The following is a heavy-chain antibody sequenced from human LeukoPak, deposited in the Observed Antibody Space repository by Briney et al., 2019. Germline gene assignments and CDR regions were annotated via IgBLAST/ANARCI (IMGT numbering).Heavy chain of an antibody. CDR2: VNPNSGGT. CDR3: ARDSDAIIVVVPAAYSY. V-gene: IGHV1-2*04. Sequence: ASVKVSCKASGYTFTGYYMHWVRQAPGQGLEWMGWVNPNSGGTNYAQKFQGWVTMTRDTSISTAYMELSRLRSDDTAVYYCARDSDAIIVVVPAAYSYWGQGTLVTVSS. D-gene: IGHD2-2*01. CDR1: GYTFTGYY. J-gene: IGHJ4*02.